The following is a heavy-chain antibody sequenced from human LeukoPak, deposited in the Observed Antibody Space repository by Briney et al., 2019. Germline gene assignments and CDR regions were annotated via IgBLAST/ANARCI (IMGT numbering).Heavy chain of an antibody. CDR3: ARGPKEELGELSGEY. D-gene: IGHD3-10*01. CDR1: GYTFTHYD. V-gene: IGHV1-2*02. J-gene: IGHJ4*02. CDR2: INPNSGGT. Sequence: ASVKVSCKASGYTFTHYDMHWVRQAPGQGLEWMGWINPNSGGTNYAQKLQGRVTMTRDTSISTAYMELSRLRSDDTAVYYCARGPKEELGELSGEYGGQGALVTVSA.